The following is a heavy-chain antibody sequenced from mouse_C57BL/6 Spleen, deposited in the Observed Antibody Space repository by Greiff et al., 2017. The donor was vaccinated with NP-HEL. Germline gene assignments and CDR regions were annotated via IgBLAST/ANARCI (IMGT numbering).Heavy chain of an antibody. V-gene: IGHV1-55*01. D-gene: IGHD1-1*01. CDR1: GYTFTSYW. CDR3: ARRMGDGSVWCFDV. Sequence: QVQLQQPGAELVKPGASVKMSCKASGYTFTSYWITWVKQRPGQGLEWIGDIYPGSGSTNYNEKFKSKATLTVDTSSRTAYMQLSSLTSEDSAVYYCARRMGDGSVWCFDVSGTQTTVTVSS. J-gene: IGHJ1*03. CDR2: IYPGSGST.